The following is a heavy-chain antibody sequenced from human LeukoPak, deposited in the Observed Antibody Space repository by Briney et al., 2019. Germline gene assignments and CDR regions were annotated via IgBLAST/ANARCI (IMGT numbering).Heavy chain of an antibody. J-gene: IGHJ4*02. CDR3: ARADYGDPGGDY. CDR1: GYSISSGYY. D-gene: IGHD4-17*01. CDR2: IYHSGST. V-gene: IGHV4-38-2*02. Sequence: SETLSLTCTVSGYSISSGYYWGWIRQPPGKGLEWIGSIYHSGSTYYNPSLKSRVTISVDTSKNQFSLKLSSVTAADTAVYYCARADYGDPGGDYWGQGTLVTVSS.